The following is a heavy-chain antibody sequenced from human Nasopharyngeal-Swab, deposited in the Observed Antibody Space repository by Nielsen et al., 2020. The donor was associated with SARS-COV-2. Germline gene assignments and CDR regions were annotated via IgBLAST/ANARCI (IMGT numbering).Heavy chain of an antibody. CDR2: IYPGDSDT. CDR3: ARLRYSSGRYWYFDL. J-gene: IGHJ2*01. V-gene: IGHV5-51*01. CDR1: GYSFTSYW. D-gene: IGHD6-19*01. Sequence: KVSCKGSGYSFTSYWIGWVRQMPGKGLEWMGIIYPGDSDTRYSPSFQGQVTISADKSISTAYLQWSSLKASDTAMYYCARLRYSSGRYWYFDLWGRGTLVTVSS.